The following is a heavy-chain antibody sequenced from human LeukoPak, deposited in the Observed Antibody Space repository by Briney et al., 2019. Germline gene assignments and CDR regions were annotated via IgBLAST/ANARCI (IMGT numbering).Heavy chain of an antibody. D-gene: IGHD1-26*01. CDR3: ASRSYGARAFDY. Sequence: ASVKVSCKASGYTFTSYGTSWVRQAPGQGLEWMGGIIPIFGTANYAQKFQGRVTITTDESTSTAYMELSSLRSEDTAVYYCASRSYGARAFDYWGQGTLVTVSS. J-gene: IGHJ4*02. CDR1: GYTFTSYG. V-gene: IGHV1-69*05. CDR2: IIPIFGTA.